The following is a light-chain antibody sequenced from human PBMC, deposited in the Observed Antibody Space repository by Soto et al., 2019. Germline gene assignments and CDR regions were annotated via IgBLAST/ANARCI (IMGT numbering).Light chain of an antibody. CDR1: QSVSNN. J-gene: IGKJ1*01. CDR2: GAS. CDR3: QQYNNWPRT. Sequence: EIVMTQSPATQSVSPGERATLSCRASQSVSNNLAWYQQKPGQAPRLLIYGASTRGTGIPARFSGSGSGTEFTLTISSLLSEDFAVYYCQQYNNWPRTFGQGTKVEIK. V-gene: IGKV3-15*01.